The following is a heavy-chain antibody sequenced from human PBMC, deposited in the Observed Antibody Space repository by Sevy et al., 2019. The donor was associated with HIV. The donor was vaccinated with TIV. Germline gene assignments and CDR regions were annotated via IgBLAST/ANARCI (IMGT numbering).Heavy chain of an antibody. CDR1: GFSFSDYW. Sequence: GGSLRLSCEASGFSFSDYWMTWVRQAPGKGLEWVANMRQDGRETYYVDSVKGRFTVSRDNAENSLWLQMNSLRAEDTAVYYCARGIFGWGSRLGLGYWGQGTLVTVSS. CDR2: MRQDGRET. V-gene: IGHV3-7*03. CDR3: ARGIFGWGSRLGLGY. J-gene: IGHJ4*02. D-gene: IGHD3-10*01.